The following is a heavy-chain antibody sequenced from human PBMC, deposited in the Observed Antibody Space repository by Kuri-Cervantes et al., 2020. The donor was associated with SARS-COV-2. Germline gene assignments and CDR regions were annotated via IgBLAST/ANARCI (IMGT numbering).Heavy chain of an antibody. CDR3: ARATLVRYFDC. CDR1: GGSITSDYL. V-gene: IGHV4-39*01. D-gene: IGHD2-2*01. Sequence: SETLSLTCTVSGGSITSDYLWGWIRQPPGKGLEWIGNSFYSGSTFYNPSLKSRVTISVDTSKNQFSLELSSVTAADTAVCYCARATLVRYFDCLSQGTTVTVSS. CDR2: SFYSGST. J-gene: IGHJ4*03.